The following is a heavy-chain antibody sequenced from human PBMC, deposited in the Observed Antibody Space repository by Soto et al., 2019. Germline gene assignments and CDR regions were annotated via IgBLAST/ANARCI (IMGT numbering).Heavy chain of an antibody. Sequence: LSLTCTVSGVSVTSASFYCNWIRQPPWKALEWIGFISYSGSTNSNTSLRSRVTISVDTSKNQFSLKLNSVTAADTAVYFCARGDAINWFDPWGQGTLVTVSS. CDR2: ISYSGST. V-gene: IGHV4-61*01. D-gene: IGHD2-2*01. CDR3: ARGDAINWFDP. CDR1: GVSVTSASFY. J-gene: IGHJ5*02.